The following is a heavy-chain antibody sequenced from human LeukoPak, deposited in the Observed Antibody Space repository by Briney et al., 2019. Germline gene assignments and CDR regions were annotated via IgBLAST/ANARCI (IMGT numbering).Heavy chain of an antibody. J-gene: IGHJ6*02. D-gene: IGHD6-19*01. Sequence: GRSLRLSCAASGFTFSSYAMHWVRQAPGKGLEWVAVISYDGSNKYYADSVKGRFTISRDNSKNTLYLQMNSLRAEDTAVYYCARVPLGDSSGWTTVTRYYYYYYGMDVWSQGTTVTVSS. CDR3: ARVPLGDSSGWTTVTRYYYYYYGMDV. CDR2: ISYDGSNK. CDR1: GFTFSSYA. V-gene: IGHV3-30-3*01.